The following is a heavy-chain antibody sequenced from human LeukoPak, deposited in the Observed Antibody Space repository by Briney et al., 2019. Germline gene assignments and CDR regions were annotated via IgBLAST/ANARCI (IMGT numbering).Heavy chain of an antibody. V-gene: IGHV3-23*01. CDR2: ISGNGHST. Sequence: GGALRLSCAASGFTFSSYPMFWVRQAPGKGLEWVSAISGNGHSTYYVDSVKGRFTISRDNSRNTLYLQMNSLRAEDTAVYYCALYCSGGSCYSMGGAFDIWGQGTMVTVSS. CDR1: GFTFSSYP. CDR3: ALYCSGGSCYSMGGAFDI. D-gene: IGHD2-15*01. J-gene: IGHJ3*02.